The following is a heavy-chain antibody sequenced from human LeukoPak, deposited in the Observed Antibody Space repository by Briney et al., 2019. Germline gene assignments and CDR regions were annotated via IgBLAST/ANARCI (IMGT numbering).Heavy chain of an antibody. CDR1: GFSVSDNY. CDR3: ASDRPNGSYLDFDY. V-gene: IGHV3-66*01. D-gene: IGHD1-26*01. Sequence: PGGSLRLSCPASGFSVSDNYMSWVRQAPGKRPEWVSLIYNDGSAAYADSVKGRFTISKDNSRNTLYLQMNSLRAEDTAVYYCASDRPNGSYLDFDYWGQGTLVTVSS. J-gene: IGHJ4*02. CDR2: IYNDGSA.